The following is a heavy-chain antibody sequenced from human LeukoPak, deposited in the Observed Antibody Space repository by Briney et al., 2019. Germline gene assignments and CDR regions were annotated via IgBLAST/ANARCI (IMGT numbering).Heavy chain of an antibody. D-gene: IGHD6-13*01. CDR1: GGSISSYY. CDR3: AREIAAARPLDY. V-gene: IGHV4-59*12. CDR2: IYYSGST. J-gene: IGHJ4*02. Sequence: LETLSLTCTVSGGSISSYYWSWIRQPPGKGLEWIGYIYYSGSTNYNPSLKSRVTISVDTSKNQFSLKLSSVTAADTAVYYCAREIAAARPLDYWGQGTLVTVSS.